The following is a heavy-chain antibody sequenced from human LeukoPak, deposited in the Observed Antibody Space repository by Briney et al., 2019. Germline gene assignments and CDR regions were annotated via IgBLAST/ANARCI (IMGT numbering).Heavy chain of an antibody. CDR2: IRYDGGET. Sequence: QPGGSLRLSCAASGFTFNRRGMHWVRQAPGKGLEWVAFIRYDGGETFYADFVKGRFTISRDNSKNTLSLQLNTLRPEDTALYYCAKDGGDCIDYWGPGTLVTVSS. CDR1: GFTFNRRG. D-gene: IGHD2-21*01. J-gene: IGHJ4*02. CDR3: AKDGGDCIDY. V-gene: IGHV3-30*02.